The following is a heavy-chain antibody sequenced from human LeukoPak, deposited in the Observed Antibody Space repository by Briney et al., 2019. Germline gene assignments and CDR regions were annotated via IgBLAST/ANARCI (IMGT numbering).Heavy chain of an antibody. D-gene: IGHD3-22*01. V-gene: IGHV4-39*07. CDR3: ARDYYDSSGFDY. CDR2: IYYSGST. J-gene: IGHJ4*02. Sequence: SETLSLTCTVSGASISSSNYYWGWIRQPPGKRLEWIGSIYYSGSTYYNPSLKSRVTISVDTSKNQFSLKLSSVTAADTAVYYCARDYYDSSGFDYWGQGTLVTVSS. CDR1: GASISSSNYY.